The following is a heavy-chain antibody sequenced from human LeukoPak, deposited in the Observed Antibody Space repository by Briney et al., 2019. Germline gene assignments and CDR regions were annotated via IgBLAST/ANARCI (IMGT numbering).Heavy chain of an antibody. CDR3: ARDLGGSYYDSSGTLTDI. J-gene: IGHJ3*02. CDR2: IYYSGST. CDR1: GGSISSGGYY. Sequence: PSQTLSLTCTVSGGSISSGGYYWSWIRQPPGKGLEWIGYIYYSGSTSYNPSLKSRVTISGDTSKNQFSLKLSSVTAADTAVYYCARDLGGSYYDSSGTLTDIWGQGTMVTVSS. V-gene: IGHV4-61*08. D-gene: IGHD3-22*01.